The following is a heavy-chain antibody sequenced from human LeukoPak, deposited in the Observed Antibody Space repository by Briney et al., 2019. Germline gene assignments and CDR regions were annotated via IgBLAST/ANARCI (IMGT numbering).Heavy chain of an antibody. V-gene: IGHV3-23*01. D-gene: IGHD4-23*01. CDR1: GITLSNYG. Sequence: PGGSLRLSCAVSGITLSNYGMSWVRQAPGKGLEWVAGISDRGSRTNYADSVKGRFTISTDHPKNTLYLQMNSLRAEDTALYFCARRFLNSLDIWGQGTMVVVSS. J-gene: IGHJ3*02. CDR2: ISDRGSRT. CDR3: ARRFLNSLDI.